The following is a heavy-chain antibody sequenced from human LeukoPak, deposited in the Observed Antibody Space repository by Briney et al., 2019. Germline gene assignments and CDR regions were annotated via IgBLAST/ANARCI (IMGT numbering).Heavy chain of an antibody. CDR3: ASERAYYYDSSGYNFDY. V-gene: IGHV4-59*12. J-gene: IGHJ4*02. Sequence: PSETLSLTCTVSGGSISSYYWSWIRQPPGKGLEWIGSIYYSGSTYYNPSLKSRVTISVDTSKSQFSLKLSSVTAADTAVYYCASERAYYYDSSGYNFDYWGQGTLVTVSS. D-gene: IGHD3-22*01. CDR1: GGSISSYY. CDR2: IYYSGST.